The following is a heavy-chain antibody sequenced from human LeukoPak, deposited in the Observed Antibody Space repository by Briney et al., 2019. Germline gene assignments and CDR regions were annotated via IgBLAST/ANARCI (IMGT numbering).Heavy chain of an antibody. CDR3: ARDPNLWCMTD. J-gene: IGHJ4*02. D-gene: IGHD2-8*01. V-gene: IGHV6-1*01. CDR1: GDSVSSNAAV. Sequence: SQTLSLTCDTSGDSVSSNAAVWNWMRQSPARGLVGLGRTYYRSKWYNDYADSVKSRITIKADTSKNQFSLQLNTMTPEDTAVYYCARDPNLWCMTDWGQGTLVTVSS. CDR2: TYYRSKWYN.